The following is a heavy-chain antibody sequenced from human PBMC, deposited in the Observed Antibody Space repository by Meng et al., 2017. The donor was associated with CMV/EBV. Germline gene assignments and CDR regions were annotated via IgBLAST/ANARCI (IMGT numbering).Heavy chain of an antibody. CDR2: ISAYNGNT. Sequence: ASVKVSCKASGYTFTSYGISWVRQAPGQGLEWMGWISAYNGNTNYAQKLQGRVTMTTDTSTSTAYMELRSLRSDDTAVYYCARGWGVLRFLEWVDESGWFDPWGQGTLVTVSS. CDR3: ARGWGVLRFLEWVDESGWFDP. D-gene: IGHD3-3*01. CDR1: GYTFTSYG. V-gene: IGHV1-18*01. J-gene: IGHJ5*02.